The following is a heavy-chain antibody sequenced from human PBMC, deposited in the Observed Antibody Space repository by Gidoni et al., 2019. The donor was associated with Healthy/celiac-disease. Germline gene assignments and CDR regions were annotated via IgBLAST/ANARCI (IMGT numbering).Heavy chain of an antibody. CDR2: ISEDGSNK. D-gene: IGHD6-19*01. V-gene: IGHV3-30-3*01. CDR3: ARGAPEGYSSCWYVSALDY. CDR1: GFAFSRAA. J-gene: IGHJ4*02. Sequence: QVQLVESGGGVVQPGRSLRRSCAASGFAFSRAAMHWVRPAPGKGLEWVAVISEDGSNKYYADAVKGRFTIFRDNSKNTLYLQMNSLRAEDTAVYYCARGAPEGYSSCWYVSALDYWGQGTLVTVSS.